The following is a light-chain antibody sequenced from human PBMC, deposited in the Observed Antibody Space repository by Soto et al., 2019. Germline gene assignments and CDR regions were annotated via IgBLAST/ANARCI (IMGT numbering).Light chain of an antibody. CDR3: CSYAGSSTFVV. CDR2: EVS. J-gene: IGLJ2*01. V-gene: IGLV2-23*02. CDR1: SSDVGSYNL. Sequence: QSVLTQPASVSGSPGQSITISCTGTSSDVGSYNLVSWYQQDPGKAPKLMIYEVSKRPSGVSNRFSGSKSGNTASLTISGLQAEDEADYYCCSYAGSSTFVVFGGGTQVTVL.